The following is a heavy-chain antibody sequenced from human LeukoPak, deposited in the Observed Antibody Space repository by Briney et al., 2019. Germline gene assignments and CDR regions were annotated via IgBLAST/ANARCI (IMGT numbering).Heavy chain of an antibody. CDR2: ISYDGSNK. Sequence: GRSLRLSCAASGFTFSSYGMHWVRQAPGKGLEWVAVISYDGSNKYYADSVKGRFTISRDNSKNTLYLQMNSLRAEDTAVYYCARVLSDYDFWSGEKYYFDYWGQGTLVTVSS. CDR1: GFTFSSYG. CDR3: ARVLSDYDFWSGEKYYFDY. V-gene: IGHV3-30*03. J-gene: IGHJ4*02. D-gene: IGHD3-3*01.